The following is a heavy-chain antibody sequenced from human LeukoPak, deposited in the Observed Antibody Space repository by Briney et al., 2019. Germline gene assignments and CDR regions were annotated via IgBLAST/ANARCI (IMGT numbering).Heavy chain of an antibody. D-gene: IGHD3-10*01. CDR3: ARDHHYYGSGSYLA. J-gene: IGHJ5*02. CDR2: INPNSGGT. CDR1: GYTFTGYY. V-gene: IGHV1-2*02. Sequence: ASVKVSCKASGYTFTGYYMHWVRQAPGQGHEWMGWINPNSGGTNYAQKFQGRVTMTRDTSISTAYMELSRLRSDDTAVYYCARDHHYYGSGSYLAWGQGTLVTVSS.